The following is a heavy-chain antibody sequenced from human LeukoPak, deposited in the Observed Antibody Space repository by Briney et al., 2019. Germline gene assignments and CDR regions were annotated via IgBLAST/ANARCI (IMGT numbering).Heavy chain of an antibody. CDR1: GGTFSSYA. Sequence: SVKVSCKTSGGTFSSYAISWVRRAPGQGLEWMGGIIPIFGTANYAQKFQGRVTITADESTSTAYMELSSLRSEDTAVYYCARDMVRLPYYYYYMDVWGKGTTVTVSS. CDR2: IIPIFGTA. V-gene: IGHV1-69*01. J-gene: IGHJ6*03. D-gene: IGHD3-10*01. CDR3: ARDMVRLPYYYYYMDV.